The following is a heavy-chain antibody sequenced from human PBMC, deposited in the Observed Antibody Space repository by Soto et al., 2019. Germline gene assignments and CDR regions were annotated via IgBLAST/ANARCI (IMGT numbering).Heavy chain of an antibody. CDR3: ARDIFHIVGATPGWFDP. Sequence: QVQLQESGPGLVKPSGTVSLTCAVSGGSISSSNWWSWVRQPPGKGLEWIGEIYHSGSTNYNPSLKSRVTISVDKSKNQFSLKLSSVTAADTAVYYCARDIFHIVGATPGWFDPCGQGTLVTVSS. CDR1: GGSISSSNW. CDR2: IYHSGST. D-gene: IGHD1-26*01. J-gene: IGHJ5*02. V-gene: IGHV4-4*02.